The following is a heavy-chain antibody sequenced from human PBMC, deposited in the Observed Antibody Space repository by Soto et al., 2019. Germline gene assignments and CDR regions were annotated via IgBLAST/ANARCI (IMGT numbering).Heavy chain of an antibody. J-gene: IGHJ5*01. D-gene: IGHD7-27*01. V-gene: IGHV4-30-4*01. Sequence: QVQLLESGPGLVKPSQTLSLTCSVSGDSISNLDYFWAWIRQPPGQALEYIGYIYKSATTYNNPSFESRVAISFDTAKSQFSLNVTSVTAADTAVYFCARGRYCLTGRCFPNWFDSWGQGALVTVSS. CDR3: ARGRYCLTGRCFPNWFDS. CDR2: IYKSATT. CDR1: GDSISNLDYF.